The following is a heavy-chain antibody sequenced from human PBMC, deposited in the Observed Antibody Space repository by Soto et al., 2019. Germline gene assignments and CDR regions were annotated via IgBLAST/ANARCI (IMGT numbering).Heavy chain of an antibody. Sequence: QVQLQESGPGLVKPSQTLSLTCTVSGGSISSGGYYWSWIRQHPGKGLEWIGYIYYSGSTYYNPSPKCRXTXAGDPSKNQYSLKLSAVTAADTYVYYCARTGERWILGSYFYYRGQGTLLPVSS. V-gene: IGHV4-31*03. CDR1: GGSISSGGYY. D-gene: IGHD2-2*03. CDR2: IYYSGST. CDR3: ARTGERWILGSYFYY. J-gene: IGHJ4*02.